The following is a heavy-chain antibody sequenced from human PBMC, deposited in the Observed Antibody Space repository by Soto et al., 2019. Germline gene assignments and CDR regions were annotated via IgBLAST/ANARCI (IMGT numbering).Heavy chain of an antibody. V-gene: IGHV1-46*01. D-gene: IGHD3-9*01. CDR3: ARGLGLGDC. CDR2: INPNGGCT. J-gene: IGHJ4*02. Sequence: QVQLVQSGAEVKKPGASVKVSCKASGYTFSSYYIHWVRQAPGQGLEWIGIINPNGGCTNYAQNFMGRLSVTRDKSTATVYMDLSALTSDDTAMYYCARGLGLGDCWCQGTLVTVSS. CDR1: GYTFSSYY.